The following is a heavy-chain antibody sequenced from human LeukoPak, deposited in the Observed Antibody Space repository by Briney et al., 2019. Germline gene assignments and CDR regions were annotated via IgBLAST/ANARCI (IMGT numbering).Heavy chain of an antibody. CDR3: ARGDGKYYYDSSGYYYSTRIEYFQH. V-gene: IGHV4-4*07. CDR2: IYTSGST. CDR1: GGSISSYY. D-gene: IGHD3-22*01. J-gene: IGHJ1*01. Sequence: PETLSLTCTVSGGSISSYYWSWIRQPAGKGLEWIGRIYTSGSTNYNPSLKSRVTISVDKSKNQFSLKLSSVTAADTAVYYCARGDGKYYYDSSGYYYSTRIEYFQHWGQGTLVTVSS.